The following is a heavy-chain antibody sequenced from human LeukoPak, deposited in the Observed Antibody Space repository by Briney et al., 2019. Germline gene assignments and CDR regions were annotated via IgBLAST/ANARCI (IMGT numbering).Heavy chain of an antibody. CDR3: AAFYCSGGSCPPDRDDAFDI. CDR1: GFTFTSSA. J-gene: IGHJ3*02. CDR2: IVVGSGNT. Sequence: GTSVKVSCKASGFTFTSSAMQWVRQARGQRLEWIGWIVVGSGNTNYAQKFQERVTITRDMSTSTAYMELSSLRSEDTAVYYCAAFYCSGGSCPPDRDDAFDIWGQGTMVTVSS. D-gene: IGHD2-15*01. V-gene: IGHV1-58*02.